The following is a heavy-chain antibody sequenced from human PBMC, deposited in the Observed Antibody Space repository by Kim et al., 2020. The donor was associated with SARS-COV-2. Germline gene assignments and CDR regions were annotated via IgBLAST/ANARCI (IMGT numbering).Heavy chain of an antibody. CDR3: ARGYKATVGY. CDR2: RGST. D-gene: IGHD4-17*01. Sequence: RGSTNSNPSRKSRVSISVDTAKNQFSLRRSSVTAADTAVYYCARGYKATVGYWGQGTLVTVSS. J-gene: IGHJ4*02. V-gene: IGHV4-34*01.